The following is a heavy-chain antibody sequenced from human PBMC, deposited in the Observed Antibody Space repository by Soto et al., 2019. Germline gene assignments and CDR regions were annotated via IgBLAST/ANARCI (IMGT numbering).Heavy chain of an antibody. Sequence: SVKVSCKASGGTFSSYTISWVRQAPGQGLEWMGRIIPILGIANYAQKFQGRVTITADKSTSTAYMELSSLRSEDTAVYYCARESAWGDTAVFDYWGQGTLVTVSS. V-gene: IGHV1-69*04. CDR3: ARESAWGDTAVFDY. CDR1: GGTFSSYT. J-gene: IGHJ4*02. D-gene: IGHD5-18*01. CDR2: IIPILGIA.